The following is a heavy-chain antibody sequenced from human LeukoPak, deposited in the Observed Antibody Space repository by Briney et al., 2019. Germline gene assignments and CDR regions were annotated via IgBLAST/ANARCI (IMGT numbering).Heavy chain of an antibody. D-gene: IGHD3-22*01. CDR1: GGTFSSYA. V-gene: IGHV1-69*01. CDR3: ARVLGYYDSSGYPRVYNWFDP. CDR2: IIPIFGTA. J-gene: IGHJ5*02. Sequence: SVNVSCKASGGTFSSYAISWVRQAPGQGLEWMGGIIPIFGTANYAQKFQGRVTITADESTSTAYMELSSLRSEDTAVYYCARVLGYYDSSGYPRVYNWFDPWGQGTLVTVSS.